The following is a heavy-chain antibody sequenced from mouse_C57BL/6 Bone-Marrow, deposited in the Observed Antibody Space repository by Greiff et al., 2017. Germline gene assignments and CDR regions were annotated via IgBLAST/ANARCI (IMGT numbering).Heavy chain of an antibody. CDR1: GYTFTSYW. CDR3: ARRGDSWYFDV. J-gene: IGHJ1*03. V-gene: IGHV1-69*01. Sequence: VQLQQPGAELVMPGASVKLSCKASGYTFTSYWMHWVKQRPGQGLEWIGEIDPSDSYTNYNQKFKGKSTLTVDKSSSTAYMQLSSLTSEDSAVYYCARRGDSWYFDVWGTGTTVTVSS. CDR2: IDPSDSYT.